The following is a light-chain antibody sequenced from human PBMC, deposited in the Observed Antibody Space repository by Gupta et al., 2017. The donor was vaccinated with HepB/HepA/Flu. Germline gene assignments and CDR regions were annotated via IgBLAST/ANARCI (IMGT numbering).Light chain of an antibody. Sequence: SYVLTQPPSVSVAPGTTASISCGGNKIGSRSVHWYQQKPGQAPVLVVEDDSDRPSGVPERFSGSNSGNTATLTIRRVEAGDEADYDCQVWDSSSDHVVFGGETKLTVL. CDR2: DDS. J-gene: IGLJ2*01. CDR1: KIGSRS. CDR3: QVWDSSSDHVV. V-gene: IGLV3-21*03.